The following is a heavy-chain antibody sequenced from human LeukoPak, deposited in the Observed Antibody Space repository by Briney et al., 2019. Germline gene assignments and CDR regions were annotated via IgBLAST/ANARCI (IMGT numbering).Heavy chain of an antibody. J-gene: IGHJ4*02. CDR3: ARDQRDYYDSSGYYVY. CDR2: ISAYNGNT. Sequence: GASVKVSCKASGYTFTSYGISWVRQAPGQGLEWMGWISAYNGNTNYAQKLQGRVTMTTDTSTSTAHMELRSLRSDDTAVYYCARDQRDYYDSSGYYVYWGQGTLVTVSS. CDR1: GYTFTSYG. D-gene: IGHD3-22*01. V-gene: IGHV1-18*01.